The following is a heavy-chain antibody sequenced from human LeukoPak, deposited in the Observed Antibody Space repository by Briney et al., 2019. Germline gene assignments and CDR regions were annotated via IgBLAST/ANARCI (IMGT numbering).Heavy chain of an antibody. V-gene: IGHV1-18*01. D-gene: IGHD5-18*01. CDR1: GYTCTTYG. CDR2: VSGNNGNT. Sequence: ASVKVSCKASGYTCTTYGISWVRQAPGQGLEWMGWVSGNNGNTNYAQKLQGRVTMTTDTSTNTAYMELRSLRSDDTAVYYCARVDTAMVPDYWGQGTLVTVSS. J-gene: IGHJ4*02. CDR3: ARVDTAMVPDY.